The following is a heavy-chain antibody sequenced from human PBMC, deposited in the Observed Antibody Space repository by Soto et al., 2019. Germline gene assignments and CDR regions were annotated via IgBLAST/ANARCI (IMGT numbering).Heavy chain of an antibody. Sequence: QVQLQESGPGLVKPSQTLSLTCTVSGGSISSGDYYWSWIHQPPGKGLEWIGYIYYSGSTYYNPSLKSRVTISVDTSKNQFSLKLSSVTAADTAVYYCARDLGYSSSWYWFDPWGQGTLVTVSS. J-gene: IGHJ5*02. CDR1: GGSISSGDYY. CDR3: ARDLGYSSSWYWFDP. V-gene: IGHV4-30-4*01. CDR2: IYYSGST. D-gene: IGHD6-13*01.